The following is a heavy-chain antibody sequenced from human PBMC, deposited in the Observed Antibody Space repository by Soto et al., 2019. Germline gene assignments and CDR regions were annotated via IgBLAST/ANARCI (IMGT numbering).Heavy chain of an antibody. Sequence: QVQLVQSGAEAKKPGSSVKVSCKTSGGTFSSYAISWVRQAPGQGLEWMGGIVPLFRTTNYAQKFQGRVTITAATATDTGHKELSAQRAGDTAVYYCARGGYSSTWAKLLDRSGRDGWGEGTTGTVSS. D-gene: IGHD6-13*01. CDR3: ARGGYSSTWAKLLDRSGRDG. J-gene: IGHJ6*04. V-gene: IGHV1-69*06. CDR1: GGTFSSYA. CDR2: IVPLFRTT.